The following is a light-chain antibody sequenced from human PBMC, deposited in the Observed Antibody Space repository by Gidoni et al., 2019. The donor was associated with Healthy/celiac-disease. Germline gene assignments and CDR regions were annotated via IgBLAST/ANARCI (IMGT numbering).Light chain of an antibody. CDR2: AAS. Sequence: DIQMTQSPSSLSASVGDRVTITCRARQSISSYLNWYQQKPGKAPKLLIYAASSLQSGVPSRFSGSGSGKDFTLTISRLQPEDFATYYWQQSYRTPRTFGQGTKLEIK. CDR3: QQSYRTPRT. CDR1: QSISSY. V-gene: IGKV1-39*01. J-gene: IGKJ2*01.